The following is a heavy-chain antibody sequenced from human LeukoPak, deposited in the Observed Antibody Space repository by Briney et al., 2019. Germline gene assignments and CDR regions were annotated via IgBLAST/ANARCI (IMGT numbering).Heavy chain of an antibody. CDR3: ARAGEAYQMAFAY. V-gene: IGHV1-2*02. CDR2: INPNSGGT. CDR1: GYTFTGYY. J-gene: IGHJ4*02. D-gene: IGHD2-2*01. Sequence: ASVTVSCKSSGYTFTGYYMHWVRQAPGQGLEWMGWINPNSGGTNYAQKFQGRVTMTRDTSISTAYMELSSLRSDDTAVYYCARAGEAYQMAFAYWGQGTLVTVSS.